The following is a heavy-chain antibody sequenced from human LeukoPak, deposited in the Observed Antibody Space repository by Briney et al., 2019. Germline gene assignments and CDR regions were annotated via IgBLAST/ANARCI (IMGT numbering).Heavy chain of an antibody. CDR1: GFTFSSYW. CDR2: INSDGSST. CDR3: ARAPIVGANYYYGMDV. V-gene: IGHV3-74*01. Sequence: GGSLRLSCAASGFTFSSYWMHWVRQAPGKGLVWVSRINSDGSSTSYADSVKGRFTISRNNAKNTLYLQMNSLRAEDTAVYYCARAPIVGANYYYGMDVWGQGTTVTVSS. D-gene: IGHD1-26*01. J-gene: IGHJ6*02.